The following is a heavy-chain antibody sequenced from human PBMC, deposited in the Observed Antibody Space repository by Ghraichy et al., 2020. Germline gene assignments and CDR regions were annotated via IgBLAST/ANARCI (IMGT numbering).Heavy chain of an antibody. Sequence: SETLSLTCAVYGGSFSGYYWSWIRQPPGKGLEWIGEINHSGSTNYNPSLKSRVTISVDTSKNQFSLKLSSVTAADTAVYYCARPSLYSSGRRWFDPWGQGTLVTVSS. CDR1: GGSFSGYY. CDR2: INHSGST. J-gene: IGHJ5*02. CDR3: ARPSLYSSGRRWFDP. V-gene: IGHV4-34*01. D-gene: IGHD6-25*01.